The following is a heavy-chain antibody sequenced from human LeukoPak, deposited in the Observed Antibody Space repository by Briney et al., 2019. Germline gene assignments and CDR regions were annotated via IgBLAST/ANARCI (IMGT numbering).Heavy chain of an antibody. CDR3: ARDQAVAGTDYYYYDMDV. CDR1: GYTFTGYY. J-gene: IGHJ6*02. D-gene: IGHD6-19*01. V-gene: IGHV1-2*04. CDR2: INPNSGGT. Sequence: ASVKVSCKASGYTFTGYYMHWVRQAPGRGLEWMGWINPNSGGTNYAQKFQGWVTMTRDTSISTAYMELSRLRSDDTAVYYCARDQAVAGTDYYYYDMDVWGQGTTVTVSS.